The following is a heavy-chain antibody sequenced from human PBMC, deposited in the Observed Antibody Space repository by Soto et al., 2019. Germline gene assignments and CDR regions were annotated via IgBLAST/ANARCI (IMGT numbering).Heavy chain of an antibody. CDR1: GDSLTKYW. Sequence: GESLKISCQGSGDSLTKYWIAWVRQMPGKGLEWMGIIYPGDSDTRYSPSFQGQVTISVDKSITTAYLQWSSLKASDTAMYYCATGFNPYYDYAMAVWGHGTTVTVSS. V-gene: IGHV5-51*01. CDR3: ATGFNPYYDYAMAV. CDR2: IYPGDSDT. J-gene: IGHJ6*02.